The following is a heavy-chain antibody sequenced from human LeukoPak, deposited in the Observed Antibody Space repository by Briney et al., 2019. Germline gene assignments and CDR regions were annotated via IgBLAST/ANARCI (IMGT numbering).Heavy chain of an antibody. CDR1: GFHFYNYL. CDR2: IKQDGSEK. J-gene: IGHJ4*02. V-gene: IGHV3-7*01. CDR3: ARPRDMIVVDPFDC. D-gene: IGHD3-22*01. Sequence: GAPRTFFASSGFHFYNYLNTLVRPASGEGVGLGANIKQDGSEKYHVDSVKGRFTISRDNAKNSLYLQMNSLRAEDTAVYYCARPRDMIVVDPFDCWGQGTLVIVSS.